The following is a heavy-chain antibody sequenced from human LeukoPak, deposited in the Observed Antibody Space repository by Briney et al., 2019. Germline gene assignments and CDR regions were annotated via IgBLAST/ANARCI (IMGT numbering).Heavy chain of an antibody. D-gene: IGHD6-13*01. V-gene: IGHV3-15*01. J-gene: IGHJ4*02. CDR2: IKSKTDGGTT. CDR1: GFTFTNAW. CDR3: PTDGIAASGLLYYFDY. Sequence: PGGSLRLSCAASGFTFTNAWMSWVRQAPGKGLEWVGRIKSKTDGGTTDYAAPVKGRFTISRDDSKNTLYLQMNSLKTEDTAVYYFPTDGIAASGLLYYFDYWGQGTLVTVSS.